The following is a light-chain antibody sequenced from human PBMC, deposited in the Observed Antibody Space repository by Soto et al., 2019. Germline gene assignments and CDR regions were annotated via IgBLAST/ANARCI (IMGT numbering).Light chain of an antibody. V-gene: IGKV1-39*01. CDR1: QSIGDY. J-gene: IGKJ5*01. CDR2: AAS. Sequence: DIPVTQSPPSLSASVGDRVTITCRVSQSIGDYLNWYQYKPGKAPNLLIYAASTLHGGVPSRFSGSGSGTDFTLTISSLQPEDFATYYCQHTYSIPHTFGQGTRLDIK. CDR3: QHTYSIPHT.